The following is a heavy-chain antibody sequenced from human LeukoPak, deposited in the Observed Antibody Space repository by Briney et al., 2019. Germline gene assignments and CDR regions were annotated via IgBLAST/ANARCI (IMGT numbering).Heavy chain of an antibody. D-gene: IGHD4-23*01. CDR2: ISDSGDAT. Sequence: GESLRLSCEVSGFIFSYYGMNWVRQAPGKGLEWVSAISDSGDATYYADSVRGRFTISRDNSKSTLYLQMNNLRAEGTALYYCAKERGHSKPFDYWGQGALVTVSS. CDR3: AKERGHSKPFDY. J-gene: IGHJ4*02. CDR1: GFIFSYYG. V-gene: IGHV3-23*01.